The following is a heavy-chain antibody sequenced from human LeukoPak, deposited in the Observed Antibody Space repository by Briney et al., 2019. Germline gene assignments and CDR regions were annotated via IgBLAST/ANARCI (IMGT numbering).Heavy chain of an antibody. V-gene: IGHV3-66*02. Sequence: GGSLRLSCAVSGISVSGYYMSWARQAPGRGLEWVSVIYSGGDTSYVDSVKGRFTVSRDNANNTVDLHMNGLRPEDTAFYYCARGFFNFEDWGRGTLVTVSS. D-gene: IGHD3-3*01. CDR3: ARGFFNFED. CDR1: GISVSGYY. CDR2: IYSGGDT. J-gene: IGHJ4*02.